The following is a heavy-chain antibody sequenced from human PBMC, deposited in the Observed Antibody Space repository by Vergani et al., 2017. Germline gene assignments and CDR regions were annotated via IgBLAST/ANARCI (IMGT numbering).Heavy chain of an antibody. Sequence: EVQLVESGGGLVQPGGSLRLSCAASGSTFSSYAMNWVRQAPGKGLEWVSYISRSSSTIYYADSVKGRFTISRDNAKNSLHLQMNNLRAEDTAVYYCARQSRYVFGTNGVRPLRYWGQGALVTVS. D-gene: IGHD2-8*01. CDR1: GSTFSSYA. J-gene: IGHJ4*02. CDR3: ARQSRYVFGTNGVRPLRY. CDR2: ISRSSSTI. V-gene: IGHV3-48*01.